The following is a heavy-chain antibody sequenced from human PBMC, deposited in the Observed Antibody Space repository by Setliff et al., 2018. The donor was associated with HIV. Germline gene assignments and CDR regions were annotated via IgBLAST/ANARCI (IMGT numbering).Heavy chain of an antibody. CDR2: IIPNSGGT. D-gene: IGHD2-8*01. J-gene: IGHJ3*02. Sequence: WASVKVSCKASGYTFTGYYIHWVRQAPGQGLEWMGRIIPNSGGTNYAQKFQDRVTMTRDTSISTAYMELSRLRSDDTAVYYCATKVYCTNGVCLDAFDIWGQGTTVTVSS. CDR1: GYTFTGYY. V-gene: IGHV1-2*06. CDR3: ATKVYCTNGVCLDAFDI.